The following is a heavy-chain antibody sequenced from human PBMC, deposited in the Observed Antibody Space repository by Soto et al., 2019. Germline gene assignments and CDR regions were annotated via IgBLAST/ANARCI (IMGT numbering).Heavy chain of an antibody. V-gene: IGHV1-3*05. CDR1: GYTFTDYA. CDR2: INAGNGNT. J-gene: IGHJ4*02. CDR3: ARGGPPIDY. D-gene: IGHD3-10*01. Sequence: QVQLVQSGAEEKKPGASVKVSCKPSGYTFTDYAMHWVRQAPGQRLEWMGWINAGNGNTKYSQKFQGRVTITRDTYARTAYMELSSLRSEDTAVYYCARGGPPIDYWGQGTLVSVSS.